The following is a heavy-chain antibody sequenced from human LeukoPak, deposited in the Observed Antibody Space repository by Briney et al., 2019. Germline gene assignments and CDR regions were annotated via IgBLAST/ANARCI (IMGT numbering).Heavy chain of an antibody. D-gene: IGHD3-9*01. CDR2: ISYDGSNK. CDR3: AKDLVHFEVSPDY. Sequence: GGSLRLSCAASGSTFSSYGMHWVRQAPGKGLEWVAVISYDGSNKYYADSVKGRFTISRDNSKNTLYLQMNSLRAEDTAVYYCAKDLVHFEVSPDYWGQGTLVTVSS. CDR1: GSTFSSYG. J-gene: IGHJ4*02. V-gene: IGHV3-30*18.